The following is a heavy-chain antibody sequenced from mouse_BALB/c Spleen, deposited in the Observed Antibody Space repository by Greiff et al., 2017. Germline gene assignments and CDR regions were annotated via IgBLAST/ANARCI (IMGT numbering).Heavy chain of an antibody. CDR2: ISNGGGST. CDR3: ARQRGDYYGSSYEAMDY. D-gene: IGHD1-1*01. CDR1: GFTFSSYT. V-gene: IGHV5-12-2*01. Sequence: EVQLVESGGGLVQPGGSLKLSCAASGFTFSSYTMSWVRQTPEKRLEWVAYISNGGGSTYYPDTVKGRFTISRDNAKNTLYLQMSSLKSEDTAMYYWARQRGDYYGSSYEAMDYWGQGTSVTVSS. J-gene: IGHJ4*01.